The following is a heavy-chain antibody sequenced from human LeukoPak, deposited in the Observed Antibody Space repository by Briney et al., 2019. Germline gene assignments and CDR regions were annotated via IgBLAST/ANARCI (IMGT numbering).Heavy chain of an antibody. D-gene: IGHD2-21*02. CDR3: VREAGYCASVCLKSNWFDP. CDR2: IRNGNT. J-gene: IGHJ5*02. V-gene: IGHV3-23*01. Sequence: GGSLRLSCAASGFPFSNPAMSWVRQPPGKGLEWVSAIRNGNTYYADSVRGRFTISRDDYKNMVYLQMNSLRVEDTARYYCVREAGYCASVCLKSNWFDPWGQGTLVTVSS. CDR1: GFPFSNPA.